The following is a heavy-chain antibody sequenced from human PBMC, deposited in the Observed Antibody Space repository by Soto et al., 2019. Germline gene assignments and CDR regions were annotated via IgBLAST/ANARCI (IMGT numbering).Heavy chain of an antibody. CDR3: AADAAAWQQLVPSDF. V-gene: IGHV1-58*01. Sequence: SAQAFTYAFAFTFTSSAVQCVRQVRGQRLEWIGWIAVGSGHTNYAQKFQGRVTITRDMSTTTVDLELSSLRSEDTAVYYCAADAAAWQQLVPSDFWGQGTLVTVSS. CDR2: IAVGSGHT. D-gene: IGHD6-13*01. J-gene: IGHJ4*02. CDR1: AFTFTSSA.